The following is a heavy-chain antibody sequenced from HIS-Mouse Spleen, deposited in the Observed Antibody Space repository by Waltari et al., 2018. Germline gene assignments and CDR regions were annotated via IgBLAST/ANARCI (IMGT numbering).Heavy chain of an antibody. D-gene: IGHD6-13*01. CDR2: IYYSGST. CDR3: AREIPYSSSWYDWYFDL. V-gene: IGHV4-39*07. Sequence: QLQLQESGPGLVKPSETLSLTCTLSGGSISTSSYYWGRFRQPPGKGLEWIVSIYYSGSTYYNPSLKSRVTISVDTSKNQFSLKLSSVTAADTAVYYCAREIPYSSSWYDWYFDLWGRGTLVTVSS. J-gene: IGHJ2*01. CDR1: GGSISTSSYY.